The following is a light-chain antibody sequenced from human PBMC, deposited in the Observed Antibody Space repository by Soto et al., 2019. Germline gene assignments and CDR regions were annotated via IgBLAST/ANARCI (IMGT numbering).Light chain of an antibody. Sequence: DIQMTQSPSTLSGSVGDRVTITCRASQTISSWLAWYQQKPGKAPKLLIYKASTLNSGVPSRFSGSGSGTEFTLTISSLQPDDFATYYCQHYNSYSEAFGEGTKVEIK. J-gene: IGKJ1*01. CDR3: QHYNSYSEA. V-gene: IGKV1-5*03. CDR1: QTISSW. CDR2: KAS.